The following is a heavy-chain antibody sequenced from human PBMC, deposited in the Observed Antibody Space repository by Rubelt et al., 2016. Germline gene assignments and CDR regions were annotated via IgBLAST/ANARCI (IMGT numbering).Heavy chain of an antibody. D-gene: IGHD3-16*01. CDR2: TYYTSKWIN. J-gene: IGHJ4*02. CDR1: GDTVSGGT. V-gene: IGHV6-1*01. CDR3: ARAPHTVGLDS. Sequence: QIQLQQSGRGLVKPSQTLSVTCAISGDTVSGGTWNWIRQSPSRGLEWLGRTYYTSKWINDYEPSLKGRITINADTSRNQCSLQLYAVTPEDTATYVCARAPHTVGLDSWGQGTLVTVSS.